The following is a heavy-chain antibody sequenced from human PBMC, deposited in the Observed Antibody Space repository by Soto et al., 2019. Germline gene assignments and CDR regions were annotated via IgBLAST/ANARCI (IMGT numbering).Heavy chain of an antibody. D-gene: IGHD6-19*01. CDR2: VSHDGRNT. CDR1: GFTFSDYA. V-gene: IGHV3-30*03. J-gene: IGHJ4*02. CDR3: ARGGRQWLVTSDFNY. Sequence: VQLVESGGGVVQPGRSLRLSCAASGFTFSDYAMHWVRQAPGKGLEWVAVVSHDGRNTHYADSVKGRFTISRDSSQNTVSLEMTSPRAADTAVYYCARGGRQWLVTSDFNYWGQGALVTVSS.